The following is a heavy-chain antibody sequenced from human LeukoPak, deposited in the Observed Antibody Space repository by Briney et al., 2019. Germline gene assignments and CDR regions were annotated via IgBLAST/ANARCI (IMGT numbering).Heavy chain of an antibody. Sequence: GGSLRLSCAASGFTFSSYAMSWVRQAPGKGLEWVAVIWYDGSNKYYADSVKGRFTISRDNSKNTLYLQMNSLRAEDTAVYYCARPYDYGDYGGAFDIWGQGTMVTVSS. CDR3: ARPYDYGDYGGAFDI. D-gene: IGHD4-17*01. J-gene: IGHJ3*02. V-gene: IGHV3-33*08. CDR2: IWYDGSNK. CDR1: GFTFSSYA.